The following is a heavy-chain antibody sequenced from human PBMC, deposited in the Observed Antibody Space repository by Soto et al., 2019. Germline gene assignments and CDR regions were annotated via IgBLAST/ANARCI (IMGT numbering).Heavy chain of an antibody. Sequence: ASVKVSCKASGYTFTDYYMHWVRQAPGQGLEWMGWINPNSGGTNYAQKFQGRVTMTRVTSISTAYMELSSLRSDDTALYYCAKDHNIVVAPGATGGMDVWGQGTTVTVSS. CDR2: INPNSGGT. J-gene: IGHJ6*02. V-gene: IGHV1-2*02. CDR3: AKDHNIVVAPGATGGMDV. CDR1: GYTFTDYY. D-gene: IGHD2-2*01.